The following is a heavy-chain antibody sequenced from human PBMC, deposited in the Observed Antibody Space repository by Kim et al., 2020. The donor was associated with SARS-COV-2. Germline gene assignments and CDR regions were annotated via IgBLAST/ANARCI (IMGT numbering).Heavy chain of an antibody. V-gene: IGHV1-3*01. CDR3: AREEGYCSSTSCYYYFDY. J-gene: IGHJ4*02. Sequence: ASVKVSCKASGYTFTSYAMHWVRQAPGQRLEWMGWINAGNGNTKYSQKFQGRVTITRDRSASTAYMELSSLRSEDTAVYYCAREEGYCSSTSCYYYFDYWGQGTLVTVSS. D-gene: IGHD2-2*01. CDR2: INAGNGNT. CDR1: GYTFTSYA.